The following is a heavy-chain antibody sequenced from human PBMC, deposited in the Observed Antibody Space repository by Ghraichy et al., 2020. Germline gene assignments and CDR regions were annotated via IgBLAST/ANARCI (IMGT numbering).Heavy chain of an antibody. CDR1: GYSFIGYY. Sequence: ASVKVSYKASGYSFIGYYIHWVRQAPGQGLEWVGRINPNTGGTIYAQRFQGRVAMTRDTSTSTAYMEIGSLTSDDTAVYYCARDRISRAEYWFDPWGQGTLVTVST. V-gene: IGHV1-2*06. CDR2: INPNTGGT. CDR3: ARDRISRAEYWFDP. J-gene: IGHJ5*02. D-gene: IGHD2/OR15-2a*01.